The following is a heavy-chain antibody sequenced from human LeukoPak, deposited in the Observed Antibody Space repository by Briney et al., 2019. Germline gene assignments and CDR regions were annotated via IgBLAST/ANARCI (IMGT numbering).Heavy chain of an antibody. D-gene: IGHD6-13*01. CDR3: AREMSAGPFDY. V-gene: IGHV4-39*07. CDR1: GGSISSSSYY. Sequence: SETLSLTCTVSGGSISSSSYYWGWIRQPPGKGLEWIGSIYYSGSTYYNPSLKSRVTISVDTSKNQFSLKLSSVTAADTAVYYCAREMSAGPFDYWGQGTLVTVSS. CDR2: IYYSGST. J-gene: IGHJ4*02.